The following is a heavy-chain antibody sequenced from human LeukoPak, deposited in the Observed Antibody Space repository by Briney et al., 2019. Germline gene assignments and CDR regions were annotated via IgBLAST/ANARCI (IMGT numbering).Heavy chain of an antibody. V-gene: IGHV4-59*01. J-gene: IGHJ4*02. Sequence: SETLSLTCTVSGGSISSYYWSWIRQPPGKGLEWIGYIYYSGNTNYNPSLKSRVTISVDTSKNQLSLRLSSVTAADTAVYYCARDGGSGWYRDYFDYWGQGTLVTVSS. CDR3: ARDGGSGWYRDYFDY. CDR1: GGSISSYY. CDR2: IYYSGNT. D-gene: IGHD6-19*01.